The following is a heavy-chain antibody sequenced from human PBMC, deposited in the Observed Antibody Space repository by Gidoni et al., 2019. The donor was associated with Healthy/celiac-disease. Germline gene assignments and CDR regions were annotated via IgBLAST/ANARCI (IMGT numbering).Heavy chain of an antibody. Sequence: QVQLQQWGAGLLKPSETLSLTCAVYGGSFSGYYWSWIRQPPGKGLEWIGEINHSGSTNYNPSLKSRVTISVDTSKNQFSLKLSSVTAADTAVYYCARGPPLNCSSTSCYPPGFDYWGQGTLVTVSS. J-gene: IGHJ4*02. V-gene: IGHV4-34*01. CDR1: GGSFSGYY. CDR3: ARGPPLNCSSTSCYPPGFDY. CDR2: INHSGST. D-gene: IGHD2-2*01.